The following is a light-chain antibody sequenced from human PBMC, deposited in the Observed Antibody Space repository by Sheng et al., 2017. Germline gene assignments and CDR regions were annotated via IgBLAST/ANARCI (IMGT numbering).Light chain of an antibody. CDR1: QSVSSY. CDR3: QHRSIWPLS. CDR2: DAS. J-gene: IGKJ4*01. V-gene: IGKV3-11*01. Sequence: EIVLTQSPDTLSLSPGERATLSCRASQSVSSYLAWYQQKPGQAPRLLMYDASNRATGIPARFSGSGSGTDFTLTISSLEPEDFAVYYCQHRSIWPLSFGGGTKVEIK.